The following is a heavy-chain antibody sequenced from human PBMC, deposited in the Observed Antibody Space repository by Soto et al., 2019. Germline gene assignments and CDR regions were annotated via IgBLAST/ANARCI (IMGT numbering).Heavy chain of an antibody. CDR1: GFTFSSYA. J-gene: IGHJ4*02. Sequence: HPGGSLRLSCAASGFTFSSYAMHWVRQAPGKGLEWVAIISFDGSDKYYADSVKGRFTISRDNSKNALYLQMNSLRTEDTAVYYCARGVNFFDSSSSDGDYWGQGTLVTVSS. V-gene: IGHV3-30*04. CDR2: ISFDGSDK. CDR3: ARGVNFFDSSSSDGDY. D-gene: IGHD3-22*01.